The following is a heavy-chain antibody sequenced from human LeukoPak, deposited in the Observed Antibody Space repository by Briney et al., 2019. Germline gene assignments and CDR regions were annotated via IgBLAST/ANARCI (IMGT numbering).Heavy chain of an antibody. CDR2: ISSSGSTI. D-gene: IGHD3-16*02. CDR1: GFTFSSYE. J-gene: IGHJ3*02. V-gene: IGHV3-48*03. Sequence: PGGSLRLSCAASGFTFSSYEMSWVRQAPGKGLEWVSYISSSGSTIYYADSVKGRFTISRDNAKNSLYLQMNSLRAEDTAVYYCAREGGFGYDDAFDTWGHGTTVTVSS. CDR3: AREGGFGYDDAFDT.